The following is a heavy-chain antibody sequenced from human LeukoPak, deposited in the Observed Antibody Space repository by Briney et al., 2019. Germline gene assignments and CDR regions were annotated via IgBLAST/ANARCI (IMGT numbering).Heavy chain of an antibody. CDR1: GFTFSSHE. CDR2: ISSSGTTT. D-gene: IGHD3-10*01. J-gene: IGHJ6*02. V-gene: IGHV3-48*03. CDR3: ARDLSASYSYYYYGLDV. Sequence: GESLRLSCVASGFTFSSHEVNWVRQAPGKGLEWTSCISSSGTTTKYADSVKGRFTIFRDNAKNSLYLQMNSLRAEDTAVYYCARDLSASYSYYYYGLDVWGQGTTVTVSS.